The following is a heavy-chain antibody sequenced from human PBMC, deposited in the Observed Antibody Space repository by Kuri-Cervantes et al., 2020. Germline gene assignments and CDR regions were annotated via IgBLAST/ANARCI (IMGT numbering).Heavy chain of an antibody. CDR2: ISYDGSNK. CDR1: GFTFSSYA. J-gene: IGHJ4*02. V-gene: IGHV3-30-3*01. D-gene: IGHD2-2*01. Sequence: GSLKISCAASGFTFSSYAMHWVRQAPGKGLEWVAVISYDGSNKYYADSVKGRFTISRDNSKNTLYLQMNSLRAEDTAVYYCARDRGDQLLLDYWGQGTLVTVSS. CDR3: ARDRGDQLLLDY.